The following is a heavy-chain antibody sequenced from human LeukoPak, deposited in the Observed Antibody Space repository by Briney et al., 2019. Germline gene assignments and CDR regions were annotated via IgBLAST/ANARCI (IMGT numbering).Heavy chain of an antibody. Sequence: PSETLSLTCTVSGGSISSGSYYWSWIRQPAGKGLEWIGRFYSSGSTNYNPSLKSRVTTSVDMSKNQFSLKMTSVTAADKAVYYSARAGRLGAKYFDSWCHGTLVTVSS. D-gene: IGHD1-26*01. V-gene: IGHV4-61*02. CDR3: ARAGRLGAKYFDS. CDR1: GGSISSGSYY. CDR2: FYSSGST. J-gene: IGHJ4*01.